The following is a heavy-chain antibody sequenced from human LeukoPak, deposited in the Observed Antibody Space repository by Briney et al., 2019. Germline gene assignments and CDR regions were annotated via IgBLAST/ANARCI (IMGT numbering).Heavy chain of an antibody. CDR2: ISGSGGST. D-gene: IGHD3-10*01. CDR1: GFTFSSYG. CDR3: AKGNNYYGSGSFF. J-gene: IGHJ4*02. Sequence: PGGSLRLSCAASGFTFSSYGMSWVRQAPGKGLEWVSAISGSGGSTYYADSVKGRFTISRDNSKDTLYLQMNSLRAEDTAVYYCAKGNNYYGSGSFFWGQGTLVTVSS. V-gene: IGHV3-23*01.